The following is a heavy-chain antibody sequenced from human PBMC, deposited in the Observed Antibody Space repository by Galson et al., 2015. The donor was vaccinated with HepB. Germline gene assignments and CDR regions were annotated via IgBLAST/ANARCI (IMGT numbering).Heavy chain of an antibody. D-gene: IGHD3-22*01. CDR1: GGTFSSYA. CDR3: ARVDDSSGYYYSYYYYGMDV. J-gene: IGHJ6*02. CDR2: IIPIFGTA. V-gene: IGHV1-69*13. Sequence: SVKVSCKASGGTFSSYAISWVRQAPGQGLEWMGGIIPIFGTANYAQKFQGRVTSTADESTSTAYMELSSLISEDTAVYYCARVDDSSGYYYSYYYYGMDVWGQGTTVTVSS.